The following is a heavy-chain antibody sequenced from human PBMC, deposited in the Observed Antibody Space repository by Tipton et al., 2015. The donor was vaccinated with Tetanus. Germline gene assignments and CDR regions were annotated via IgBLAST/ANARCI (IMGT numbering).Heavy chain of an antibody. CDR1: GGSVSSSGYF. V-gene: IGHV4-39*02. CDR3: ARERILPGYFRIFDS. J-gene: IGHJ4*02. Sequence: TLSLTCTVSGGSVSSSGYFWGWIRQSPGKGLEWIGSINSGGTTYHNPSLKGRLTISVDTSKNQFSLRLTSVTATDTAVYSCARERILPGYFRIFDSWGQGALVTVSS. D-gene: IGHD3-9*01. CDR2: INSGGTT.